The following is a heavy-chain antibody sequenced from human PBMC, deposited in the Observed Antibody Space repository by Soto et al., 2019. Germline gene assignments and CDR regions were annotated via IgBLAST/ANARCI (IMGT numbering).Heavy chain of an antibody. Sequence: GRSLRLSCAASGFTFSSYVMHWVRQAPGKGLGWVGFILYDGINKYYADSVKGRLTISTANSTNTPYLQVTSRRAEDTAVYYFSKVAVPAAHFDYWGQGTMVTVSS. CDR2: ILYDGINK. V-gene: IGHV3-30*18. J-gene: IGHJ4*02. CDR1: GFTFSSYV. D-gene: IGHD2-2*01. CDR3: SKVAVPAAHFDY.